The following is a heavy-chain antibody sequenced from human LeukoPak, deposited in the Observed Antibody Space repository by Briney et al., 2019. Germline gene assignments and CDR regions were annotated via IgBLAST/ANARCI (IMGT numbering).Heavy chain of an antibody. D-gene: IGHD2-8*01. CDR1: GDSTSNFY. CDR2: IHYSGSS. V-gene: IGHV4-59*03. Sequence: SETLSLTCTVPGDSTSNFYWNWIRQSPGKGLEWIGNIHYSGSSVYNPSLQSRVTITIDTSRRQFFLKLNSVTAADTAVYFCALAPNSNWFDFWGPGTLVTVSS. CDR3: ALAPNSNWFDF. J-gene: IGHJ5*01.